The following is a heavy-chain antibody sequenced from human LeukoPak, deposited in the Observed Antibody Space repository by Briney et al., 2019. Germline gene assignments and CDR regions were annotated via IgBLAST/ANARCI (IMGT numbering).Heavy chain of an antibody. CDR1: GFTVSSNY. D-gene: IGHD3-22*01. CDR3: ASYYYDSSGYLLFDY. Sequence: GGSLRLSXAASGFTVSSNYMSWVRQAPGKGMEWVSDIYSGGSTYYADSVKGRFTISRDNSKNTLYLQMNSLRAEDTAVYYCASYYYDSSGYLLFDYWGQGTLVTVSS. V-gene: IGHV3-53*01. CDR2: IYSGGST. J-gene: IGHJ4*02.